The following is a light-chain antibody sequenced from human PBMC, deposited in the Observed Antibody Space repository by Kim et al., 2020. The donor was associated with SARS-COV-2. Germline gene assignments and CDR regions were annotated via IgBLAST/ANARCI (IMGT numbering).Light chain of an antibody. Sequence: QTVTITSTGTSSAVGGYGLVSWYQQFPGKAPKLIIYDFYHRPSAVPDRFSGSKSGNTASLTISGLQTEDEADYYCCSYAGSFSWVFGGGTQLTVL. CDR2: DFY. J-gene: IGLJ3*02. CDR1: SSAVGGYGL. V-gene: IGLV2-11*01. CDR3: CSYAGSFSWV.